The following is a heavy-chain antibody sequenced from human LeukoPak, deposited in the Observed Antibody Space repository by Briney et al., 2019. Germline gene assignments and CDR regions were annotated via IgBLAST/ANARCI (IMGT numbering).Heavy chain of an antibody. CDR1: GFTFSSYA. CDR2: ISGSGGST. V-gene: IGHV3-23*01. J-gene: IGHJ4*02. D-gene: IGHD6-19*01. CDR3: AKDLYSSGWYSFFDY. Sequence: GGSLRLSCAASGFTFSSYAMSWVRQAPGKGLEWVSAISGSGGSTYYADSVKGRYTISRDNSKNTLYLQMNSLRAEDTAVYYCAKDLYSSGWYSFFDYWGQGTLVTVSS.